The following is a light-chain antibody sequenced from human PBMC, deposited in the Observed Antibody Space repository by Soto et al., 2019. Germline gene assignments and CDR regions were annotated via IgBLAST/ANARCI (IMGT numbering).Light chain of an antibody. J-gene: IGKJ2*01. CDR3: QQYNSYPYT. V-gene: IGKV1-5*01. CDR2: DAS. Sequence: DIQMTQSPSTLSASVGDRVTITCRASQSISSWLAWYQQKPGKAPKLLIYDASSLESGVPSRFSGSGSGTEFTLTSSSLQPDDFATYYCQQYNSYPYTFGQGTQLEIK. CDR1: QSISSW.